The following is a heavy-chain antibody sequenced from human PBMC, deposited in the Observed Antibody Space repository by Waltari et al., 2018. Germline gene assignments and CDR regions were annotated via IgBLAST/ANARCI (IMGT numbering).Heavy chain of an antibody. D-gene: IGHD3-22*01. V-gene: IGHV3-9*01. J-gene: IGHJ3*02. CDR1: GFTFDDSA. CDR2: INYNSASI. Sequence: EVQLVESGGGLVQPGRSLRLPCVGHGFTFDDSAMPWVRQPPGKGLEWVSGINYNSASIGYGESVKGRFIISRDNARNSLYLQMNSLTTEDTALYYCLKKNDEVFDRNGLVYDAFDMWGQGTMVTVSP. CDR3: LKKNDEVFDRNGLVYDAFDM.